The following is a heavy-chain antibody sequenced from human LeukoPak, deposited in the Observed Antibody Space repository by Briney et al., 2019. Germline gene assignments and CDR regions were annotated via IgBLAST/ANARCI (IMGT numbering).Heavy chain of an antibody. CDR2: ISPYNGNT. CDR3: AKVLPKYCSSTSCSAFDY. Sequence: ASVKVSCKASGYTFTSYGISWVRQAPGQGLEWMGWISPYNGNTDYAQKLQGRVTMTTDTSTSTAYMELRSLRSDDTAVYYCAKVLPKYCSSTSCSAFDYWGQGTLVTVSS. V-gene: IGHV1-18*01. D-gene: IGHD2-2*01. J-gene: IGHJ4*02. CDR1: GYTFTSYG.